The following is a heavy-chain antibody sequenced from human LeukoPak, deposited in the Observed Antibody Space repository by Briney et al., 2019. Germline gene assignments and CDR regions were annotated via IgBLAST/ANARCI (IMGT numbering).Heavy chain of an antibody. CDR1: GYTFTSYY. J-gene: IGHJ4*02. V-gene: IGHV1-46*01. CDR3: ARDDTTGPQVY. CDR2: ISPSGGST. Sequence: GASVKVSCKASGYTFTSYYMHWVRQAPGQGREWMGMISPSGGSTNYAQKFQGRVTMTRDTSTSTVYMELSSLRSEDAAVYYCARDDTTGPQVYWGQGTLVTVSS. D-gene: IGHD3-22*01.